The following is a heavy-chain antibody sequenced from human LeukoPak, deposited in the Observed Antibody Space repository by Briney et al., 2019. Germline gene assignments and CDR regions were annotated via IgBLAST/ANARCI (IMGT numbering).Heavy chain of an antibody. D-gene: IGHD4-17*01. V-gene: IGHV3-53*01. CDR3: ARGRQGYGDYFS. Sequence: PGGSLRLSCAASGFTVSNNYMSWVRQAPGKGLEWVSVIYTGGSTDYADSVKGRFTISRDNSKNTLYLQMKSLRAEDTAMYYCARGRQGYGDYFSWGQGTLVTVSS. CDR2: IYTGGST. J-gene: IGHJ5*02. CDR1: GFTVSNNY.